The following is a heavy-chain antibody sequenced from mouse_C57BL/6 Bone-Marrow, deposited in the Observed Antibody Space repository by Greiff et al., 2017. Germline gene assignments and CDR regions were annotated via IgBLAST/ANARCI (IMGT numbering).Heavy chain of an antibody. J-gene: IGHJ1*03. V-gene: IGHV1-52*01. CDR1: GYTFTSYW. D-gene: IGHD1-1*01. CDR3: ARGPITTVVSDWYFDV. Sequence: VQLQQPGAELVRPGSSVKLSCKASGYTFTSYWMHWVKQRPIQGLEWIGNIDPSDSETHYNQKFKDKATLTVDKSSSTAYMQLSSLTSEDSAVYYCARGPITTVVSDWYFDVWGTGTTVTVSS. CDR2: IDPSDSET.